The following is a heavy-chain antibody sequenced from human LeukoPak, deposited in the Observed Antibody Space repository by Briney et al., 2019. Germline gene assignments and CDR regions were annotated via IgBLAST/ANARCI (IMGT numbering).Heavy chain of an antibody. CDR1: GYSISSGYY. Sequence: SETLSLTCTVSGYSISSGYYWGWIRQPPGKGLEWTGSIDHSGSTYYNPSLKSRVTISVDTSKNQFSLKLSSVTAADTAVYYCARVCARRDCITMVRGVTHFDYWGQGTLVTVPS. V-gene: IGHV4-38-2*02. CDR3: ARVCARRDCITMVRGVTHFDY. J-gene: IGHJ4*02. CDR2: IDHSGST. D-gene: IGHD3-10*01.